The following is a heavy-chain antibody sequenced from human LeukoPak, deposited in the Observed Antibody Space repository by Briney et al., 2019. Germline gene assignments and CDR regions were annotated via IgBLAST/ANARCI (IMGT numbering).Heavy chain of an antibody. D-gene: IGHD3-22*01. CDR1: GGSISSGGYY. J-gene: IGHJ4*02. V-gene: IGHV4-31*03. CDR3: ARVVAYDSTGYYLYYFDY. Sequence: PSQTLSLTCTVSGGSISSGGYYWSWIRQHPGKGLERNGYIHYSGDTYYSPSLKSRLTISVDTSKNQFSLRLRSVTAADTAVYYCARVVAYDSTGYYLYYFDYWGQGTLVTVAA. CDR2: IHYSGDT.